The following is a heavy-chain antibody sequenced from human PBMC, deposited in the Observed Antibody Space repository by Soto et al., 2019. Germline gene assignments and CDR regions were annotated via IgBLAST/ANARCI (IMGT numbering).Heavy chain of an antibody. CDR1: GYTFTSYA. CDR2: INAGNGNT. V-gene: IGHV1-3*01. D-gene: IGHD5-12*01. CDR3: ARDSGYDSFDY. Sequence: GASVKVSCKASGYTFTSYAMHWVRQAPGQRLEWMGWINAGNGNTKYAQKFQGRVTMTRDTSASTAYMELSSLRSDDTAVYYCARDSGYDSFDYWGQGTLVTVSS. J-gene: IGHJ4*02.